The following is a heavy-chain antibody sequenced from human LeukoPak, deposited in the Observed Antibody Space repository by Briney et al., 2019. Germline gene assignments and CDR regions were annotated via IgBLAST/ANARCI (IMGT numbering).Heavy chain of an antibody. Sequence: GGSLRLSCAASGFTFSSYWMTWVRQAPGKGLEWVANIKHDGSEKYYVDSVKGRFTISRDNAKNSLYLQMNSLRAEDTAVYYCATRGIVELKFDPWGQGTLVTVSS. J-gene: IGHJ5*02. CDR2: IKHDGSEK. CDR3: ATRGIVELKFDP. V-gene: IGHV3-7*01. CDR1: GFTFSSYW. D-gene: IGHD3-10*01.